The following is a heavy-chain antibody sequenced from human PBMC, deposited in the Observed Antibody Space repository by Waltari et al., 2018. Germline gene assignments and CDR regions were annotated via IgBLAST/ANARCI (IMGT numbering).Heavy chain of an antibody. CDR2: INHSGST. D-gene: IGHD3-3*01. J-gene: IGHJ3*02. CDR1: GGSFSGYY. CDR3: ARGAYDFWSGTLVAFDI. Sequence: QVQLQQWGAGLLKPSETLSLTCAVYGGSFSGYYWIWIRQPPGKGLEWIGEINHSGSTNYNPSLKSRVTISVDTSKNQFSLKLSSVTAADTAVYYCARGAYDFWSGTLVAFDIWGQGTMVTVSS. V-gene: IGHV4-34*01.